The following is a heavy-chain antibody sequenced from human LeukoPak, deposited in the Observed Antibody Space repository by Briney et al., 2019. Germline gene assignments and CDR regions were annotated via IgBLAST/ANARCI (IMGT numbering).Heavy chain of an antibody. Sequence: PSETLSLTCTVSGGSISSYYWSWIRQPPGKGLEWIGYIYYSGSTNYNPSLKSRVTISVDTSKNQFSLKLSSVTAADTAVYYCARSRQLALPFGYWGQGTLVTVSS. J-gene: IGHJ4*02. CDR3: ARSRQLALPFGY. CDR1: GGSISSYY. CDR2: IYYSGST. D-gene: IGHD6-13*01. V-gene: IGHV4-59*01.